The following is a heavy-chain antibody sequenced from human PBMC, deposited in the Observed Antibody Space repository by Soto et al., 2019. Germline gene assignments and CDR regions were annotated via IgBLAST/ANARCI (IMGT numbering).Heavy chain of an antibody. J-gene: IGHJ3*02. V-gene: IGHV3-21*01. Sequence: EVQLVESGGGLVKPGGSLRLSCAASGFTFSSYSMNWVRQAPGKGLEWVSSISSSSSYIYYADSVKGRFTISRDNAKNSLYLQINSLGAEDTAWYYCARGDPSLPTPIASRDAFYIWGQGTMVTVSS. CDR2: ISSSSSYI. CDR1: GFTFSSYS. D-gene: IGHD2-21*01. CDR3: ARGDPSLPTPIASRDAFYI.